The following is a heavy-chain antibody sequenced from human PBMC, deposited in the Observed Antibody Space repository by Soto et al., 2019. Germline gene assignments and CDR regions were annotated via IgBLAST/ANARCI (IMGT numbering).Heavy chain of an antibody. CDR3: AREYSSSAGWFDP. Sequence: PSETLSLTCAVSGFSISSGYYWGWIRQPPGRGLEWIGSIYHSGNTHYNLSLKSRVTISVDTSKNQFSLKLKSVTAVDTAVYYCAREYSSSAGWFDPWGQGTLVTVSS. D-gene: IGHD3-22*01. CDR1: GFSISSGYY. J-gene: IGHJ5*02. CDR2: IYHSGNT. V-gene: IGHV4-38-2*02.